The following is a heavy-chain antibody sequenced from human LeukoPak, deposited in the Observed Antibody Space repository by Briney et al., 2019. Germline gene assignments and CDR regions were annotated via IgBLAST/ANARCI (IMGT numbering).Heavy chain of an antibody. CDR1: GYTLTELS. V-gene: IGHV1-24*01. Sequence: EASVKVSCKVSGYTLTELSMHWVRQAPGKGLEWMGGFDPEDGETIYAQRFQGRVTMTEDTSTDTAYMELSSLRSEDTAVYYCATMGITFGGIIVIGPWDAFDIWGQGTMVTVSS. CDR3: ATMGITFGGIIVIGPWDAFDI. J-gene: IGHJ3*02. CDR2: FDPEDGET. D-gene: IGHD3-16*02.